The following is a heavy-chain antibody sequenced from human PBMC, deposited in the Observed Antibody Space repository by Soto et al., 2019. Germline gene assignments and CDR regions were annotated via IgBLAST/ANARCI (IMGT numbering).Heavy chain of an antibody. Sequence: SETLSLTCVISGDNVSNNSAAWNWIRQSPSRGLEWLGRTYYRSKWSNDYAVSVKSRITINPDTSKNQFSLQLNSVTPEDTAVYYCERGSVAGTQGAFDVWGQGTMVTVSS. CDR2: TYYRSKWSN. D-gene: IGHD6-19*01. V-gene: IGHV6-1*01. CDR3: ERGSVAGTQGAFDV. J-gene: IGHJ3*01. CDR1: GDNVSNNSAA.